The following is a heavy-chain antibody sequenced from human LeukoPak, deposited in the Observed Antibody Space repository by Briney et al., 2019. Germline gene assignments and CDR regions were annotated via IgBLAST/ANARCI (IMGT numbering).Heavy chain of an antibody. CDR1: GYTFTSYG. J-gene: IGHJ4*02. CDR2: ISAYNGNT. CDR3: ARAQREWNYAAKPRDYFDY. Sequence: GASVKVSCKASGYTFTSYGISWVRQAPGQGLEWMGWISAYNGNTNYAQKLQGRVTMTTDTSTSTAYMELRSLRSDDTAVYYCARAQREWNYAAKPRDYFDYWGQGTLVTVSS. V-gene: IGHV1-18*01. D-gene: IGHD1-7*01.